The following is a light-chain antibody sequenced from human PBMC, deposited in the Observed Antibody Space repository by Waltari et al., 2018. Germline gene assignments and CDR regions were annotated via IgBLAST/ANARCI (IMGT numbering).Light chain of an antibody. CDR3: QSYDSSLRGFYV. CDR2: DNT. V-gene: IGLV1-40*01. CDR1: IPNIGAGYA. J-gene: IGLJ1*01. Sequence: QSVLTQPPSLSGAPGQLVTISCTGNIPNIGAGYALLLNQQFPGTATNLLIYDNTNPPSGVPARFSGSKSGTSASLAITGLQAEDEADYYCQSYDSSLRGFYVFGTGTKVTV.